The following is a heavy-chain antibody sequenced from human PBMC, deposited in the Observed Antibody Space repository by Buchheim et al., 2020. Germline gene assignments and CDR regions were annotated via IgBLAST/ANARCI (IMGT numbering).Heavy chain of an antibody. J-gene: IGHJ4*01. V-gene: IGHV4-59*01. CDR3: VRDIDY. Sequence: QVQLQESGPGLVKPSETLSLTCTVSGGSISSYYWSWIRQPPGKGLEWIGYIYHSGSTNYIPSLTSRVTISIDTSKNQFSMKLSSVTAADTAVYYCVRDIDYWGQGTL. CDR2: IYHSGST. CDR1: GGSISSYY.